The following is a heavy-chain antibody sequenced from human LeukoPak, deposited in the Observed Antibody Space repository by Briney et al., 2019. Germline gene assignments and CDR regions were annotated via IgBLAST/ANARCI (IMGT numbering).Heavy chain of an antibody. CDR3: ARRSRSYGSGNIGGY. V-gene: IGHV1-8*01. J-gene: IGHJ4*02. CDR1: GYTFTSYD. D-gene: IGHD3-10*01. Sequence: GASVKVSCKASGYTFTSYDINWVRQATGQGLEWMGWMSPNSGNTGYAQKFQGRVTMTRNTSISTAYMELSSLRSEDTAVYYCARRSRSYGSGNIGGYWGQGTLVTVSS. CDR2: MSPNSGNT.